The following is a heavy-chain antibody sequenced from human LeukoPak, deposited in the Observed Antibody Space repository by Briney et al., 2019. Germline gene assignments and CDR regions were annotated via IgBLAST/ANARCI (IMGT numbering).Heavy chain of an antibody. CDR3: ARAGCGGDCYYYNHLGLGWFDP. D-gene: IGHD2-21*02. CDR1: GYTFTSYY. V-gene: IGHV1-46*01. Sequence: ASVKVSCKESGYTFTSYYMHWVRQAPGQGLEWMGIINPSGGSTSYAQKFQGRVTMTRDTSTSTVYMELSSLRSEDTAVYYCARAGCGGDCYYYNHLGLGWFDPWGQGTLVTVSS. J-gene: IGHJ5*02. CDR2: INPSGGST.